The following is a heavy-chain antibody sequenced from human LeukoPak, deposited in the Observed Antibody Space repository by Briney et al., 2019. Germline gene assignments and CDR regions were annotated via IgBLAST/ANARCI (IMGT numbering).Heavy chain of an antibody. V-gene: IGHV1-69*13. J-gene: IGHJ5*02. Sequence: SVKVSCKASGGTFSSYAISWVRQAPGQGLEWMGGIIPIFGTANYAQKFQGRVTITADESTSTAYMELSSLRSEDTAVYYCASGAHYDVWGGSKDWFAPWGQGTLVTVSS. CDR2: IIPIFGTA. CDR3: ASGAHYDVWGGSKDWFAP. D-gene: IGHD3-3*01. CDR1: GGTFSSYA.